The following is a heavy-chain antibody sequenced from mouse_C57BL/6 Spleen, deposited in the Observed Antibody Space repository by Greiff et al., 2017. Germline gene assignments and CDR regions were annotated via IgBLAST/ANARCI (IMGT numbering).Heavy chain of an antibody. Sequence: QVQLKQSGAELVKPGASVKISCKASGYAFSSYWMNWVKQRPGKGLEWIGQIYPGDGDTNYNGKFKGKATLTADKSSSTAYMQLSSLTSEDSAVYFCARGGGSSHYYAMDYWGQGTSVTVSS. CDR2: IYPGDGDT. J-gene: IGHJ4*01. D-gene: IGHD1-1*01. CDR3: ARGGGSSHYYAMDY. CDR1: GYAFSSYW. V-gene: IGHV1-80*01.